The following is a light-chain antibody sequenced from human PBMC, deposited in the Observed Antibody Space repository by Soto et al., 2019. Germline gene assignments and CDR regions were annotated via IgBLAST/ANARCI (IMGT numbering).Light chain of an antibody. CDR3: QQYNSYS. Sequence: EIVMTQSPATLSVSPGEGATLSCRASQSVSSKLAWYQQKPGQAPRLLIYGASTRATAIPARFSGSGSGTEFTLTISSLQPDDFATYYCQQYNSYSFGQGTKVDIK. V-gene: IGKV3-15*01. CDR1: QSVSSK. CDR2: GAS. J-gene: IGKJ1*01.